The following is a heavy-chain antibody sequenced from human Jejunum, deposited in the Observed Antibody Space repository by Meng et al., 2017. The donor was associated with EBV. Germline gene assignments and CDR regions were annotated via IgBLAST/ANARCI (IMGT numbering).Heavy chain of an antibody. CDR3: ARNYRDY. D-gene: IGHD4-11*01. CDR2: ISGDGSTT. J-gene: IGHJ4*02. V-gene: IGHV3-74*01. CDR1: GFTFSTYW. Sequence: EVQLVAVGGGLVQSGGSLRLSCAASGFTFSTYWMHWGRQAPGKGLEWVSRISGDGSTTHYADSVKGRFTISRDNAKSTLYLQMNSLTAEDTAVYYCARNYRDYWGQGPLVTVAS.